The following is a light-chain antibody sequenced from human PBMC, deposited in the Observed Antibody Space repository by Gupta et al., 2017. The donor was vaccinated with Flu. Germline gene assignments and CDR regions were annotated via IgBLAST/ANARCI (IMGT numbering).Light chain of an antibody. CDR3: QQRSNWLT. CDR1: QSVSTY. Sequence: SPATLSLSPGERATLSCRASQSVSTYLAWYQQKPGQAPRLLIYDASKRATGIPDRFSGSGSGTDFTLTISSREPEDFAVYYCQQRSNWLTFGGGTKVEIK. V-gene: IGKV3-11*01. J-gene: IGKJ4*01. CDR2: DAS.